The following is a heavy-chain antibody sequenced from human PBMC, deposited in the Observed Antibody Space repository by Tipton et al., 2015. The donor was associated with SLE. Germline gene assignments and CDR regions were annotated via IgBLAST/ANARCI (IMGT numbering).Heavy chain of an antibody. CDR2: IYHSGST. CDR1: GYSISSGYY. J-gene: IGHJ3*02. V-gene: IGHV4-38-2*02. CDR3: ARVLDFGSGYYTGFDACDI. D-gene: IGHD3-3*01. Sequence: TLSLTCTVSGYSISSGYYWGWIRQPPGKGLEWIGSIYHSGSTYYNPSLKSRVTISVDTSKNQFSLKLSSVTAADTAVYYCARVLDFGSGYYTGFDACDIWGQGTMVTVSA.